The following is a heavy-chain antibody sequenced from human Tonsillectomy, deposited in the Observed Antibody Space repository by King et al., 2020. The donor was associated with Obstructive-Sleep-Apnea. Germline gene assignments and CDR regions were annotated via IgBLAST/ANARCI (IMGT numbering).Heavy chain of an antibody. D-gene: IGHD4-17*01. J-gene: IGHJ4*02. CDR3: ARRGTYGENYFDY. CDR1: GYSFTSYW. CDR2: IYPGDPDT. V-gene: IGHV5-51*01. Sequence: VQLVESGAEVKKPGESLKISCQGSGYSFTSYWIAWVRQMPGKGLEWMGIIYPGDPDTRNSPSFQGHVTISADKSISTAYLQWSSLKASDTAMYYCARRGTYGENYFDYWGQGTLVTVSS.